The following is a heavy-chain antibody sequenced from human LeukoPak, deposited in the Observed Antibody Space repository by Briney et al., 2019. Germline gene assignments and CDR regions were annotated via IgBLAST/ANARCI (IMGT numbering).Heavy chain of an antibody. Sequence: SETLSLTCAVYNGSLGGDYWSWIRQPPGKGLEWIGEINHSGYTNYNPSLESRVTISVDTSKNQFSLKLSSVTAADTAVYYCARNERRYCSGGSCYSFDYWGQGTLVTVSS. V-gene: IGHV4-34*01. CDR3: ARNERRYCSGGSCYSFDY. D-gene: IGHD2-15*01. J-gene: IGHJ4*02. CDR2: INHSGYT. CDR1: NGSLGGDY.